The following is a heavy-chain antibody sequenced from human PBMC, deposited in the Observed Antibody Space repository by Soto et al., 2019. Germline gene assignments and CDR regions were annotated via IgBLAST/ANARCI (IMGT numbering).Heavy chain of an antibody. CDR3: ARDRELPPPSYFDY. Sequence: GGSLRLSCAASGFTFSSYWMSWVRQAPGKGLEWVANIKQDGSEKYYVDSVKGRFTISRDNAKNSLYLQMNSLRAEDTAVYYCARDRELPPPSYFDYWGQGTLVTVSS. CDR2: IKQDGSEK. V-gene: IGHV3-7*01. D-gene: IGHD1-7*01. CDR1: GFTFSSYW. J-gene: IGHJ4*02.